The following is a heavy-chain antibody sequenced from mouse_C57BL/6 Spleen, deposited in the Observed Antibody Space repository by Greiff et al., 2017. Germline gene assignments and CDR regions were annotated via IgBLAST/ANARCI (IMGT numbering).Heavy chain of an antibody. J-gene: IGHJ2*01. Sequence: VQLQQSGAELVRPGASVKLSCTASGFNIKDDYMHWVKQRPEQGLEWIGWIDPENGDTEYASKFQGKATITADTYSNTAYLQLSSLTSEDTAVYYCTTAHFDYWGQGSTLTVSS. CDR3: TTAHFDY. CDR1: GFNIKDDY. CDR2: IDPENGDT. V-gene: IGHV14-4*01.